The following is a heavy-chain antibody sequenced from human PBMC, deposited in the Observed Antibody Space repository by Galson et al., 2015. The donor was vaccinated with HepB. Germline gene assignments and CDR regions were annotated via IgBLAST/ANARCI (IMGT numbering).Heavy chain of an antibody. D-gene: IGHD1-1*01. CDR3: AKGTERRLTTMTSHNYFDH. J-gene: IGHJ4*02. Sequence: SLRLSCAASGFAFGTHSMTWVRQAPGKGLQWVSTITAGGRTTYAESVTGRFTVSRDNSNNRVYLQMNSLRVADTAVYFCAKGTERRLTTMTSHNYFDHWGRGAPVTVSS. CDR1: GFAFGTHS. CDR2: ITAGGRT. V-gene: IGHV3-23*01.